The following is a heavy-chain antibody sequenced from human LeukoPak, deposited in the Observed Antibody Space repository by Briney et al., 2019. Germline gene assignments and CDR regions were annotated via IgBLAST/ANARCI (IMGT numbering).Heavy chain of an antibody. CDR1: GFTFSSYA. D-gene: IGHD6-19*01. V-gene: IGHV3-30-3*01. J-gene: IGHJ2*01. Sequence: PGGSLRLSCAASGFTFSSYAMHWVRQAPGKGLEWVAVISYDGSNKYYADSVKGRFTISRDNSKNTLYLQMNSLRAEDTAVYYCARDANQYSSGWYGWYFDLWGRGTLVTVSS. CDR2: ISYDGSNK. CDR3: ARDANQYSSGWYGWYFDL.